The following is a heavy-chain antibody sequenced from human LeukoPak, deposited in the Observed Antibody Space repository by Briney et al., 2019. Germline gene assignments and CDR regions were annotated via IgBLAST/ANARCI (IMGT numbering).Heavy chain of an antibody. CDR2: IYYSGST. D-gene: IGHD5-18*01. CDR1: GGSISSYY. V-gene: IGHV4-59*12. J-gene: IGHJ3*02. Sequence: PSETLSLTCTVSGGSISSYYWSWIRQPPGKGLEWIGYIYYSGSTNYNPSLKSRVTILVDTSKNQFSLKLSSVTAADTAVYYCARGQYTGAFDIWGQGTMVTVSS. CDR3: ARGQYTGAFDI.